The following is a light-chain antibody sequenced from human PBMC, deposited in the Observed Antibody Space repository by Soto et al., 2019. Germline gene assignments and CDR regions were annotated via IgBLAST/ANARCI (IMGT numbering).Light chain of an antibody. V-gene: IGKV3-11*01. J-gene: IGKJ5*01. CDR3: QQRSVWPIT. CDR1: QNIGTS. Sequence: IVLTHSPATLCLSPGEIATLSFRAGQNIGTSLVWSQQKPGQSPRLLIYDASHRATGVPARFSGSGSGTDFTLTISGLEPEDFAVYYCQQRSVWPITFGQGTRLEIK. CDR2: DAS.